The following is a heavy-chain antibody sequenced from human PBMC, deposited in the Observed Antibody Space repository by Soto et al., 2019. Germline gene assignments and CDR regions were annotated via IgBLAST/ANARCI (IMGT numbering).Heavy chain of an antibody. D-gene: IGHD2-21*01. CDR1: GGSFSGYY. V-gene: IGHV4-34*01. CDR3: ARVNRYFQH. CDR2: INHSGST. J-gene: IGHJ1*01. Sequence: SETLSLTCAVYGGSFSGYYCSWIRQPPGKGLEWIGEINHSGSTNYNPSLKSRVTISVDTSKNQFSLKLSSVTAADTAVYYCARVNRYFQHWGQGTLVTVSS.